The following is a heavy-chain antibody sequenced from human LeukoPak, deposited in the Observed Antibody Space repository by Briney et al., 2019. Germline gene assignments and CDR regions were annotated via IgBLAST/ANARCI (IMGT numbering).Heavy chain of an antibody. J-gene: IGHJ6*03. CDR3: ARDLGSGWRRLYYYYYMDV. V-gene: IGHV1-69*06. CDR1: GGTFSSYA. D-gene: IGHD6-19*01. Sequence: WASVKVSCKASGGTFSSYAISWVRQAPGQGLEWMGGIIPIFGTANYAQKFQGRVTITADKSTSTAYMELSSLRSEDTAVYYCARDLGSGWRRLYYYYYMDVWGKGTTVTISS. CDR2: IIPIFGTA.